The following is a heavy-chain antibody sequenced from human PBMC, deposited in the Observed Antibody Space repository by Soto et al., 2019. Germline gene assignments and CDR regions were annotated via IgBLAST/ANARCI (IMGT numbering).Heavy chain of an antibody. CDR3: ARAYYDINFLNSYYYYGMDV. V-gene: IGHV1-69*13. J-gene: IGHJ6*02. Sequence: GASVKVSCKASGGTFSSYAISWVQQAPGQGLEWMGGIIPIFGTANYAQKFQGRVTITADESTSTAYMELSSLRSEDTAVYYCARAYYDINFLNSYYYYGMDVWGQGTTVTVSS. CDR2: IIPIFGTA. D-gene: IGHD3-9*01. CDR1: GGTFSSYA.